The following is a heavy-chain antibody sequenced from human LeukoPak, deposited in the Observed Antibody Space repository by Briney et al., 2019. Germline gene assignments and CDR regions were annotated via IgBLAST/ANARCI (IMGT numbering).Heavy chain of an antibody. D-gene: IGHD3-22*01. Sequence: SETLSLTCTVSGGSVSSGNYYWSWIRQPPGKGLGWIGYIHYSGSTSYNPSLKSRVTISVDTSKIKFSLKLSSVTAADTAVYYCARGGLSSGYYSAFDYWGQGTLVTVSS. V-gene: IGHV4-61*01. CDR3: ARGGLSSGYYSAFDY. CDR2: IHYSGST. CDR1: GGSVSSGNYY. J-gene: IGHJ4*02.